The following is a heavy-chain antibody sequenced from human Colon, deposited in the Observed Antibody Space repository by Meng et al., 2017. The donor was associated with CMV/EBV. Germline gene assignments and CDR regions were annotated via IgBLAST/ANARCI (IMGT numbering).Heavy chain of an antibody. CDR2: INNSTTI. CDR3: VKGREGHNSYSFDL. D-gene: IGHD5-24*01. CDR1: GFTFSNYH. V-gene: IGHV3-69-1*01. Sequence: GGSLRLSCGASGFTFSNYHMNWVRQAPGKGLEWVSSINNSTTIYYADSVKGRYTISRDKSKSTVYLQMKSLRGEDTAVYYCVKGREGHNSYSFDLWGQGTPVTVSS. J-gene: IGHJ4*02.